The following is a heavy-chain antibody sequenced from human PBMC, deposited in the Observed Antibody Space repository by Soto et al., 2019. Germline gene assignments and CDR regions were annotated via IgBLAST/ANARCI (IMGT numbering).Heavy chain of an antibody. CDR1: GFTFSSYD. CDR3: ARDGRMYGMDV. V-gene: IGHV3-13*05. D-gene: IGHD2-15*01. CDR2: IGTAGDP. J-gene: IGHJ6*02. Sequence: PGGSLRLCCAASGFTFSSYDMHWVRQATGKGLEWVPAIGTAGDPYYPGSVKGRFTISRENAKNSLYLQMNSLRAGETAVYYCARDGRMYGMDVWGQGTTVTVSS.